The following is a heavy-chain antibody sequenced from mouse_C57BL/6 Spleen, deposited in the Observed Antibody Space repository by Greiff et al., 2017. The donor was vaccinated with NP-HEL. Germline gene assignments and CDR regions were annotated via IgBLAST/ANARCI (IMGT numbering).Heavy chain of an antibody. Sequence: VQLQESGAELAKPGASVKLSCKASGYTFPSYWMHWVKQRPGQGLEWIGYINPSSGYNKFTQKFKDKATLPEDKYSSTAYMPQSSLTYEDSAFYYCARSPDWFAYWGQGTLVTVSA. J-gene: IGHJ3*01. V-gene: IGHV1-7*01. CDR1: GYTFPSYW. CDR2: INPSSGYN. CDR3: ARSPDWFAY.